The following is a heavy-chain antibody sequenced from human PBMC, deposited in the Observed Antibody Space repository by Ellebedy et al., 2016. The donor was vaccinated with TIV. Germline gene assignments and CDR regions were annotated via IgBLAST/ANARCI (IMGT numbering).Heavy chain of an antibody. V-gene: IGHV1-18*01. D-gene: IGHD2-2*01. Sequence: ASVKVSCXASGYTFTSYGISWVRQAPGQGLEWMGWISAYNGNTNYAQKLQGRVTMTTDTSTSTAYMELRSLRSDDTAVYYCARGGYCSSTSCYDYAFDIWGQGTMVTVSS. J-gene: IGHJ3*02. CDR2: ISAYNGNT. CDR3: ARGGYCSSTSCYDYAFDI. CDR1: GYTFTSYG.